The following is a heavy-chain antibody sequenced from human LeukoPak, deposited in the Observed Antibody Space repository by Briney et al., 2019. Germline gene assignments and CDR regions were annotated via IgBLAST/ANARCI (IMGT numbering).Heavy chain of an antibody. Sequence: GASVKVSCKASGYTFTGYYMHWVRQAPGQGLEWMGWINPNSGGTNYAQKFQGRVTMTRDTSISTAYMELSSLRSEDTAVYYCARGRPDDSYCSSTSCYYYYGMDVWGQGTTVTVSS. CDR2: INPNSGGT. D-gene: IGHD2-2*01. J-gene: IGHJ6*02. CDR1: GYTFTGYY. V-gene: IGHV1-2*02. CDR3: ARGRPDDSYCSSTSCYYYYGMDV.